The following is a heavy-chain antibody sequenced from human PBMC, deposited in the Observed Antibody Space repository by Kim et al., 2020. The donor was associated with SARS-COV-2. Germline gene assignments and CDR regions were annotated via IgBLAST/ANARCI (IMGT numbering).Heavy chain of an antibody. CDR3: ARAIAARRNYYYYYGMDV. CDR1: GGSISSGGYY. D-gene: IGHD6-6*01. V-gene: IGHV4-31*03. CDR2: IYYSGST. Sequence: SETLSLTCTVSGGSISSGGYYWSWIRQHPGKGLEWIGYIYYSGSTYYNPSLKSRVTISVDTSKNQFSLKLSSVTAADTAVYYCARAIAARRNYYYYYGMDVWGQGTTVTVSS. J-gene: IGHJ6*02.